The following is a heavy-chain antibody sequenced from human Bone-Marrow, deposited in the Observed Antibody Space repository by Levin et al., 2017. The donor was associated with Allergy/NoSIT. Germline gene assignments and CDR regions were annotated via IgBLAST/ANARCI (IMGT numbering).Heavy chain of an antibody. CDR1: GFTFSSYS. V-gene: IGHV3-21*01. Sequence: GESLKISCAASGFTFSSYSMNWVRQAPGKGLEWVSSISSSSSYIYYADSVKGRFTISRDNAKNSLYLQMNSLRAEDTAVYYCARGQVRVGATARWGQGTLVTVSS. J-gene: IGHJ4*02. CDR3: ARGQVRVGATAR. CDR2: ISSSSSYI. D-gene: IGHD1-26*01.